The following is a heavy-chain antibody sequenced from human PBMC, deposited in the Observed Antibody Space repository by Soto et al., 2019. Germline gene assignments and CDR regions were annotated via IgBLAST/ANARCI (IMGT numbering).Heavy chain of an antibody. Sequence: QLQLQESGPGLVKPSETLSLTCTVSGGSISSSSYYWGWIRQPPGKGLEWIGSIYYSGSTYYNPSDKRRVTIAADTSEHQFSLMLRSVTAADTAVYYCATLWFGEGNYWGQGTLVTVAS. CDR3: ATLWFGEGNY. CDR1: GGSISSSSYY. V-gene: IGHV4-39*01. D-gene: IGHD3-10*01. CDR2: IYYSGST. J-gene: IGHJ4*02.